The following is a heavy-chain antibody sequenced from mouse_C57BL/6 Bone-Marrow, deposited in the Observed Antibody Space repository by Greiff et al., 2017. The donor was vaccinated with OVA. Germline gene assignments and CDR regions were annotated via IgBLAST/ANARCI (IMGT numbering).Heavy chain of an antibody. V-gene: IGHV5-4*01. CDR2: ISDGGSYT. J-gene: IGHJ4*01. CDR3: ARDPGDY. CDR1: GFTFSSYA. Sequence: EVKLMESGGGLVKPGGSLKLSCAASGFTFSSYAMSWVRQTPEKRLEWVATISDGGSYTYYPDNVKGRFTISRDNAKNNLYLQMSHLKSEDTAMYYCARDPGDYWGQGTSVTVSS.